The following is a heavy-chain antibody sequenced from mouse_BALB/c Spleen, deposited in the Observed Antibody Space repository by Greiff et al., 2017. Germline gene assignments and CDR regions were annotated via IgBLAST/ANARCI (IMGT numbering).Heavy chain of an antibody. D-gene: IGHD2-10*02. V-gene: IGHV1-9*01. Sequence: QVQLQQSGAELMKSGASVKISCKATGYTFSSYWIEWVKQRPGHGLEWIGEILPGSGSTNYNEKFKGKATFTADTSSNTAYMQLSSLTSEDSAVYYCARFPYGNYAMDYWGQGTSVTVSS. CDR1: GYTFSSYW. CDR3: ARFPYGNYAMDY. CDR2: ILPGSGST. J-gene: IGHJ4*01.